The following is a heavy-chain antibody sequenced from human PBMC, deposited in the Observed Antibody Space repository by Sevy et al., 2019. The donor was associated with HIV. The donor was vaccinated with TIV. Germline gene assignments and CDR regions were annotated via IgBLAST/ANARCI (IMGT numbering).Heavy chain of an antibody. CDR3: ARRTAETTTSGWFDP. Sequence: SETLSLTCTVSGASIDSSSYSWGWIRQPPGKGLEWIGTIYYTGKTYYVPSLKSRVTISADMSNNQFSLRLRSVTAADPAVYYCARRTAETTTSGWFDPWGQGTLVTVSS. V-gene: IGHV4-39*01. CDR1: GASIDSSSYS. CDR2: IYYTGKT. J-gene: IGHJ5*02. D-gene: IGHD4-17*01.